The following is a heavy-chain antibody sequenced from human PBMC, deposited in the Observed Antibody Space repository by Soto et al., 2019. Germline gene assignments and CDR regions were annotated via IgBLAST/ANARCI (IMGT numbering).Heavy chain of an antibody. Sequence: LRLSCAASGFTFSSYGMHWVRQAPGKGLEWVAVIWYDGSNKYYADSVKGRFTISRDNSKNTLYLQMNSLRAEDTAVYYCARERVLAYCGGDCPPPFDYWGQGTLVTVSS. CDR3: ARERVLAYCGGDCPPPFDY. V-gene: IGHV3-33*01. CDR1: GFTFSSYG. CDR2: IWYDGSNK. D-gene: IGHD2-21*02. J-gene: IGHJ4*02.